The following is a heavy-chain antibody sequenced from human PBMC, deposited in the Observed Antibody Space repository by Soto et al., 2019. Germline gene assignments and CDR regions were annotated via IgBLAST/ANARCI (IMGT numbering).Heavy chain of an antibody. J-gene: IGHJ4*02. V-gene: IGHV4-30-2*01. CDR3: ARASTTVTTLDY. CDR1: GGSISSGGYS. CDR2: IYHSGST. D-gene: IGHD4-17*01. Sequence: QLQLQESGSGLVKPSQTLSLTCAVSGGSISSGGYSWSWIRQPPGKGLEWIGYIYHSGSTYYNPSLKSRVTISVARAKNPFSLKLSSVTAADTAVYYCARASTTVTTLDYWGQGTLVTVSS.